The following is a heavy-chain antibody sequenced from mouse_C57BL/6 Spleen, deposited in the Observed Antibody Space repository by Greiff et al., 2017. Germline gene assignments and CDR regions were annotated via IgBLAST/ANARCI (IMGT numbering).Heavy chain of an antibody. D-gene: IGHD1-1*01. CDR2: IHPNSGST. CDR3: ARGATVVAIVSYYFDY. J-gene: IGHJ2*01. CDR1: GYTFTSYW. Sequence: VQLQQPGAELVKPGASVKLSCKASGYTFTSYWMHWVKQRPGQGLEWIGMIHPNSGSTNYNEKFKSKATLTVDKSSSTAYMQLSSLTSEDSAVYYCARGATVVAIVSYYFDYWGQGTTLTVSS. V-gene: IGHV1-64*01.